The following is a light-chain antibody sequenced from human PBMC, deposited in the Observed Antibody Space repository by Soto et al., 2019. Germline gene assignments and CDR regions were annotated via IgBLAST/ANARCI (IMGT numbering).Light chain of an antibody. Sequence: EIVLAQSPGTLSLSPGERATLSCRASQSGTNSVLAWYQQKPGQAPRLLIYGASRRATGIPDRFTGRGYGTAYTLTIRRLEHGNSAVSYCQQYDRSPRAFGQWPKVEI. J-gene: IGKJ1*01. CDR2: GAS. CDR1: QSGTNSV. CDR3: QQYDRSPRA. V-gene: IGKV3-20*01.